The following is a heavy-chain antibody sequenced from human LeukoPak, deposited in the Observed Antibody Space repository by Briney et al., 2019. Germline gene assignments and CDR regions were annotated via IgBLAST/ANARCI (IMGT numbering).Heavy chain of an antibody. D-gene: IGHD1-1*01. Sequence: GGPLRLDCAVSGFTFSSYDRRWVRQATGKGLEWVSAIDTVGNTYYAGSVQGRFAISRENAWNSLYLQMNSLRDGDTAVYYCIRIRTGHHEDGMDVWGQGTTVTVSS. V-gene: IGHV3-13*01. J-gene: IGHJ6*02. CDR3: IRIRTGHHEDGMDV. CDR2: IDTVGNT. CDR1: GFTFSSYD.